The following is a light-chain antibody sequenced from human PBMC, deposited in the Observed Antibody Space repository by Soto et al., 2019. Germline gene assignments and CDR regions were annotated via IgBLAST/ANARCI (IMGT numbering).Light chain of an antibody. CDR2: DVS. CDR1: SSDVGGYNY. J-gene: IGLJ2*01. CDR3: SSYTSSSNLGV. V-gene: IGLV2-14*01. Sequence: QSALTQPASVSGSPGQSITISCTGTSSDVGGYNYVSWYQQHPGKAPKLMIYDVSNRPSGVSNRFSCSKSGNTASLTISGLQAEDEAEYDCSSYTSSSNLGVFGGGTKLTVL.